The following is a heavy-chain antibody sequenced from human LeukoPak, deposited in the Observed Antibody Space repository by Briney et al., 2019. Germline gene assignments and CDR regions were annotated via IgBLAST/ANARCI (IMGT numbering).Heavy chain of an antibody. CDR1: GFTFSSYA. D-gene: IGHD3-10*01. CDR2: ISDSGGST. J-gene: IGHJ4*02. V-gene: IGHV3-23*01. Sequence: GGSLRLSCAASGFTFSSYAMSWVRQAPGKGLEWVSAISDSGGSTYYADSVKGRFTISRDNSKNTLYLQMNSLRAEDTAVYYCAKDPYYYGSGSFDYWGQGTLVTVSS. CDR3: AKDPYYYGSGSFDY.